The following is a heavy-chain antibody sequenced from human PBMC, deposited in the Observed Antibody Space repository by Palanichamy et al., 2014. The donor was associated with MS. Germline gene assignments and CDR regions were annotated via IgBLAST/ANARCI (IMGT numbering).Heavy chain of an antibody. J-gene: IGHJ4*02. V-gene: IGHV3-33*01. CDR3: ARASGWEPLDY. CDR1: SSYG. Sequence: SSYGMHWVRQAPGKGLEWVAVIWYDGSNKYYADSVKGRFTISRDNSKNTLYLQMNSLRAEDTAVYYCARASGWEPLDYWGQGTLVTVSS. CDR2: IWYDGSNK. D-gene: IGHD1-26*01.